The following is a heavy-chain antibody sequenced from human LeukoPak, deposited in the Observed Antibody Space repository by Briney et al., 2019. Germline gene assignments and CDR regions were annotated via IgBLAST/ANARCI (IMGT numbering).Heavy chain of an antibody. Sequence: ASVKVSCKASGYTFTSYYMHWVRQAPGQGLEWMGIINPSGGSTNYAQKFQGRVTMTRDTSTSTVYMGLSSLRSEDTAVYYCARGTILGVDYYYMDVWGKGTTVTVSS. CDR3: ARGTILGVDYYYMDV. V-gene: IGHV1-46*01. D-gene: IGHD3-3*01. CDR1: GYTFTSYY. CDR2: INPSGGST. J-gene: IGHJ6*03.